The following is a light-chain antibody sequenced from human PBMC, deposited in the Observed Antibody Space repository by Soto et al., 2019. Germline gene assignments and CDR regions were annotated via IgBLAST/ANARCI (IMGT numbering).Light chain of an antibody. CDR2: DVS. V-gene: IGLV2-14*01. CDR1: SSDVGAYDY. J-gene: IGLJ1*01. CDR3: SSYTISSTPLYV. Sequence: QSALTQPASVSGSPGQSIAISCTGTSSDVGAYDYVSWYQQHPGKAPKLMIYDVSNRPSGVSNRFSVSKSGNTASLTISGLQAEDEADYYCSSYTISSTPLYVFGTGTKVTVL.